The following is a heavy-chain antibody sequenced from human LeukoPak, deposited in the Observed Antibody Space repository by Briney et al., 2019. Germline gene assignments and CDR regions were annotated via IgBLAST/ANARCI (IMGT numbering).Heavy chain of an antibody. CDR2: IKPNSGDT. CDR3: ARAGGRDCSSTSCYYIRYFDY. Sequence: ASVKVSCKASGFTLTGYYMHWVRQDPRQGLQWMGWIKPNSGDTDYAQKFQGRVTMTRDTSISTVYMELSSLRSDDTAVYYCARAGGRDCSSTSCYYIRYFDYWGQGTLVTVSS. V-gene: IGHV1-2*02. D-gene: IGHD2-2*01. J-gene: IGHJ4*02. CDR1: GFTLTGYY.